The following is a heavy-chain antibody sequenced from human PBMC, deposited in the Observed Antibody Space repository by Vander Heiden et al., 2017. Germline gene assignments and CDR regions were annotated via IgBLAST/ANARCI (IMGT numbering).Heavy chain of an antibody. D-gene: IGHD2-15*01. V-gene: IGHV3-30-3*01. J-gene: IGHJ5*02. CDR1: GFNLRSFG. Sequence: QVQLVESGGGVVQPGKSLRLSCAAAGFNLRSFGMCWVRQAPGKGLEWVAVAPFDGSNEYYADSVKGRFTISRDNSKNTLFLQMNRLRTEDTAVYYCASADGGYCSGGSCYSEGWFDPWGQGTLVTVSS. CDR3: ASADGGYCSGGSCYSEGWFDP. CDR2: APFDGSNE.